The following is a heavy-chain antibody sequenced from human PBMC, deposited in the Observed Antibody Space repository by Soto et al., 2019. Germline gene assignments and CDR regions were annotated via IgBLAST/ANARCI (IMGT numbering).Heavy chain of an antibody. Sequence: GESLKISCKGSGYSFTSYWIGWVRQMPGKGLEWMGIIYPGDSDTRYSPSFQGQVTISADKSISNAYLQGSNLKASDTTMYYCARVITMIPLTGYHSPYYFDYWGQGTLVTVSS. V-gene: IGHV5-51*01. D-gene: IGHD3-22*01. CDR1: GYSFTSYW. CDR2: IYPGDSDT. CDR3: ARVITMIPLTGYHSPYYFDY. J-gene: IGHJ4*02.